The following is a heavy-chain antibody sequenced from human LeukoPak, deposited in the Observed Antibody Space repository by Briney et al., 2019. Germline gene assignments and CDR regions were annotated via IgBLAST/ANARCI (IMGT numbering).Heavy chain of an antibody. CDR2: ISSSGSPI. Sequence: GGPLSLFCAASGFTFSVYYMSWIRQAPGKGLEGVSYISSSGSPIYYADSVKGRFTISRDNAKNSLYLQMNSLRAEDTAVYYGATSTLILRLIFDYWGQGTLVTVPS. D-gene: IGHD4-17*01. J-gene: IGHJ4*02. V-gene: IGHV3-11*01. CDR1: GFTFSVYY. CDR3: ATSTLILRLIFDY.